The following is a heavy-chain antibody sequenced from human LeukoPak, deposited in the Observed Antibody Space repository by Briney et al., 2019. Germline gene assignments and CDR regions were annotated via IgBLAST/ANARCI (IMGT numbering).Heavy chain of an antibody. CDR1: GYSITSGHY. CDR3: ARDQDYYGSGSHGPDH. CDR2: IYHSGST. J-gene: IGHJ5*02. D-gene: IGHD3-10*01. Sequence: SETLSLTCTVSGYSITSGHYWGWIRQPPGKGLEWIGSIYHSGSTFYNPSLKSRVTISVDPSKNQFSLKLRSVFVADTAVYYCARDQDYYGSGSHGPDHWGQGILVTVSS. V-gene: IGHV4-38-2*02.